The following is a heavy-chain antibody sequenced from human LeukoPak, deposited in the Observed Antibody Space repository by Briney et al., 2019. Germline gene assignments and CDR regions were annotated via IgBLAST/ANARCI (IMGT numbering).Heavy chain of an antibody. Sequence: SEILSLTCAVYGGSFSGYYWSWIRQPPGKGLEWIGEINHSGSTNYNPSLKSRVTISVDTSKNQFSLKLSSVTAADTAVYYCARGLYDSSGYYYPLGGHWFDPWGQGTLVTVSS. V-gene: IGHV4-34*01. J-gene: IGHJ5*02. CDR3: ARGLYDSSGYYYPLGGHWFDP. D-gene: IGHD3-22*01. CDR2: INHSGST. CDR1: GGSFSGYY.